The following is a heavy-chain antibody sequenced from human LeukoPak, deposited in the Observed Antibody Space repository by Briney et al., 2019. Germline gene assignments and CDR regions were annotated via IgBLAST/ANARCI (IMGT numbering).Heavy chain of an antibody. D-gene: IGHD1-14*01. CDR1: GFTFNNYA. CDR3: AKVSGGGLYYDGMDV. V-gene: IGHV3-23*01. J-gene: IGHJ6*02. CDR2: ISGSGGTT. Sequence: GGSLRLSCAACGFTFNNYAMNWVRQAPGKGLEWVSVISGSGGTTYYADSVKGRFTISRDSSKNTLYLQMNSLRAEDTAVYYCAKVSGGGLYYDGMDVWGQGTTVTVSS.